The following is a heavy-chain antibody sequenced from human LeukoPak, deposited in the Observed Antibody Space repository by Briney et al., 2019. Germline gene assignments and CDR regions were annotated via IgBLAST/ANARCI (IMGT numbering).Heavy chain of an antibody. V-gene: IGHV5-51*01. Sequence: GESLKISCKGSGYSFTSYWIGWARQMPGKGLEWMGIIYPGDSDTRYSPSFQGQVTISADKSISTAYLQWSSLKASDTAMYYCARTYVWGSYRPYYFDYWGQGTLVTVSS. CDR1: GYSFTSYW. D-gene: IGHD3-16*02. J-gene: IGHJ4*02. CDR3: ARTYVWGSYRPYYFDY. CDR2: IYPGDSDT.